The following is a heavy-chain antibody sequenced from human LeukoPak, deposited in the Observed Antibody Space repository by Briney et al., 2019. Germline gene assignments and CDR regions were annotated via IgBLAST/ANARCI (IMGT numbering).Heavy chain of an antibody. Sequence: PGGSLRLSCAASGFTFSSYSMNWVRQAPGKGLEWVSYITSSSSTIHYADSVKGRFTISRDNAKNSLHLQMNSLRDEDTAVYYCTRDPHALDYWGQGTLVTVSS. J-gene: IGHJ4*02. CDR2: ITSSSSTI. CDR3: TRDPHALDY. V-gene: IGHV3-48*02. CDR1: GFTFSSYS.